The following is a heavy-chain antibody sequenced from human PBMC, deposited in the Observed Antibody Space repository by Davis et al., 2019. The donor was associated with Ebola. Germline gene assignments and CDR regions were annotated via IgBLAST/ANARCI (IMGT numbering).Heavy chain of an antibody. V-gene: IGHV4-30-4*08. Sequence: SETLSLTCTVSGASISNGDYYWSWLRQSPGKGLQRIAYIYHSGNTFYNPSLKSRLAISLDTSKSQFSLNLTSVTAADTAGYYCARGSPMVSVFGVAPDAFDIWGQGTMVTVSS. CDR3: ARGSPMVSVFGVAPDAFDI. CDR1: GASISNGDYY. D-gene: IGHD3-3*01. J-gene: IGHJ3*02. CDR2: IYHSGNT.